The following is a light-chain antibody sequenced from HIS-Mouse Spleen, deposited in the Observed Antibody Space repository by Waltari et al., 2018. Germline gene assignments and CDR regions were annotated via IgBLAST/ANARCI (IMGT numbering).Light chain of an antibody. J-gene: IGLJ2*01. CDR1: ALPKKY. V-gene: IGLV3-10*01. CDR2: EDS. CDR3: YSTDSSGNHRV. Sequence: SYELTQPPSVSVSPGQTASITCSGGALPKKYAYWYQQKSGQAPVLVIYEDSKRPSGIPERFSGSSSGTTATLTISGAQVEDEADYYCYSTDSSGNHRVFGGGTKLTVL.